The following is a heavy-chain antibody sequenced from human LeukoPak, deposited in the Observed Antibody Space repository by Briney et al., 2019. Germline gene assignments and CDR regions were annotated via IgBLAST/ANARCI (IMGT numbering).Heavy chain of an antibody. V-gene: IGHV3-21*01. J-gene: IGHJ5*02. Sequence: GGSLRLSCAASGFTFSSYSMNWVRQAPGKGLEWVSSISSSSSYIYYADSVKGRFTISRDNAKNSLYLQMNSLRAEDTAVYYCARQLTGGHWFDPWRQGTLVTVSS. CDR2: ISSSSSYI. D-gene: IGHD7-27*01. CDR3: ARQLTGGHWFDP. CDR1: GFTFSSYS.